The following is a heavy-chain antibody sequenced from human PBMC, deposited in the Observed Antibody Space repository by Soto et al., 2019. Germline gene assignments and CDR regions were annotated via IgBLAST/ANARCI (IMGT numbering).Heavy chain of an antibody. CDR3: ARTKIVVPAAIPTGMDV. D-gene: IGHD2-2*01. CDR2: TYYRSKWYN. J-gene: IGHJ6*02. CDR1: GDSVSSNSAA. Sequence: PSQTLSLTCAISGDSVSSNSAAWNWIRQFPSRGLEWLGKTYYRSKWYNDYAVSVKSRITINPDTSKNQFSLQLNSVTPEDTAVYYCARTKIVVPAAIPTGMDVWGQGTTVTVSS. V-gene: IGHV6-1*01.